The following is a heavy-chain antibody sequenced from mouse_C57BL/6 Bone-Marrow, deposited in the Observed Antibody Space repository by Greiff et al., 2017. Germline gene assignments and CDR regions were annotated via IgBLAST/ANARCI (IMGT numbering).Heavy chain of an antibody. J-gene: IGHJ2*01. CDR3: AKLRKGY. V-gene: IGHV1-82*01. Sequence: VVESGASVKISCKASGYAFSSSWMNWVKQRPGKGLEWIGRIYPGDGDTNYNGKFKGKATLTADKSSSTAYMQLSSLTSEDSAVYFCAKLRKGYWGQGTTLTVSS. CDR2: IYPGDGDT. CDR1: GYAFSSSW.